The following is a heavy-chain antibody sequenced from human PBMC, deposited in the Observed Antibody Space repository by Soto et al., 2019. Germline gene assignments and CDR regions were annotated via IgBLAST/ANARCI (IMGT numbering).Heavy chain of an antibody. Sequence: PGGSLRLSCAASGFTFHYYWMTWVRQAPGKGLEWVANVKPDGSATFYADSLKGRFTVSRDNANNSVSLQMHSLRADDTAVYYCARDRESVNVNGGIALGAMQVWGHGTTVTVSS. J-gene: IGHJ6*02. V-gene: IGHV3-7*03. CDR2: VKPDGSAT. CDR3: ARDRESVNVNGGIALGAMQV. CDR1: GFTFHYYW. D-gene: IGHD2-21*01.